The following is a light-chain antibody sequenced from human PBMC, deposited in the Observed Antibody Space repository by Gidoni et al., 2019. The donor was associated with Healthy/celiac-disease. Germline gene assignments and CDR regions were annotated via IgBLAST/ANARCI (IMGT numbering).Light chain of an antibody. CDR1: QGISSY. CDR3: QQPYT. V-gene: IGKV1-9*01. CDR2: AAS. J-gene: IGKJ2*01. Sequence: DIQLTQSPSFLSASVGDRVTIPCRASQGISSYLAWYQQKPGKAPKLLIYAASTLQSGVPSRFSGGGSVTEFTLTISSLQPEDFATYYCQQPYTFGQGTKLEIK.